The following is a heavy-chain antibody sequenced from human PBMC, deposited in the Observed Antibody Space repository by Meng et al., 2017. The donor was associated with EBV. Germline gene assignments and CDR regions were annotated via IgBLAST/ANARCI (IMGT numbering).Heavy chain of an antibody. V-gene: IGHV1-69*01. J-gene: IGHJ4*02. CDR2: IIPIFGTA. D-gene: IGHD1-20*01. Sequence: VQLVQAGVAFKKTWALLKLSRKASRATFSSYAISWLRQDPGQGLECMGGIIPIFGTANYAQKFKGRVTITADESTSTAYMELSSLRSEYTAVYYCARAPDNWNDGPYYWGQGTLVTVSS. CDR1: RATFSSYA. CDR3: ARAPDNWNDGPYY.